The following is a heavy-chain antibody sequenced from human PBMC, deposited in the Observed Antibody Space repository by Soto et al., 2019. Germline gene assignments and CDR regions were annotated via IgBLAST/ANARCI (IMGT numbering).Heavy chain of an antibody. CDR2: IYNGRYR. Sequence: SETLSLTCTVSGGSVNTDNYYWSWIRQPPGKGLEWIACIYNGRYRKYNPSLKSRVTISTDPSKNKFSLTLDSVSAARHEGRTRDGSSWSWPIDYWGQGTRVTVSS. CDR1: GGSVNTDNYY. J-gene: IGHJ4*02. V-gene: IGHV4-61*01. CDR3: DGSSWSWPIDY. D-gene: IGHD6-13*01.